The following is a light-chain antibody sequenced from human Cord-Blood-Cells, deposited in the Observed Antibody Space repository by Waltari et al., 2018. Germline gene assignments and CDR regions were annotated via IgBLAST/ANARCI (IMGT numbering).Light chain of an antibody. CDR1: QIVSSY. V-gene: IGKV3-11*01. Sequence: EIVLTQSPATLSLSPGQRATLSCRASQIVSSYLAWYQQKPGQAPRLLIYDASNRATGIPARFSGSGSGTDCTLTISSLEPEDFAVYYCQQRSNWPPLTFGGGTKVEIK. CDR3: QQRSNWPPLT. J-gene: IGKJ4*01. CDR2: DAS.